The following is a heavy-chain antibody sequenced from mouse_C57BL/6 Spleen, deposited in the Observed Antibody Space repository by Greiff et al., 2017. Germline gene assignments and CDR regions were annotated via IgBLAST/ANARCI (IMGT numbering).Heavy chain of an antibody. Sequence: QVQLKQPGAELVKPGASVKMSCKASGYTFTSYWITWVKQRPGQGLEWIGDIYPGSGSTNYNEKFKSKATLTVDTSSSPAYMQLSSLTSEDSAVYYCARQHYGVGGFAYWGQGTLVTVSA. D-gene: IGHD1-1*01. CDR2: IYPGSGST. CDR1: GYTFTSYW. CDR3: ARQHYGVGGFAY. V-gene: IGHV1-55*01. J-gene: IGHJ3*01.